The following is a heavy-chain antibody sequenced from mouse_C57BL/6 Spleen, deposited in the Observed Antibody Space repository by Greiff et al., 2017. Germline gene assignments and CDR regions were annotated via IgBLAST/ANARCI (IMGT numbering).Heavy chain of an antibody. V-gene: IGHV5-4*01. CDR2: ISDGGSYT. CDR3: ARDWYSNCFDY. D-gene: IGHD2-5*01. CDR1: GFTFSSYA. J-gene: IGHJ2*01. Sequence: EVKVVESGGGLVKPGGSLKLSCAASGFTFSSYAMSWVRQTPEKRLEWVATISDGGSYTYYPDNVKGRFTISRDNAKNNLYLQMSHLKSEDTAMYYCARDWYSNCFDYWGQGTTLTVSS.